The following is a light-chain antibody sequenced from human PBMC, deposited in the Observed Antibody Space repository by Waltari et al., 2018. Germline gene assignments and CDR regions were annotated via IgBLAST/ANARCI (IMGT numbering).Light chain of an antibody. J-gene: IGKJ1*01. CDR1: QSVSGSY. CDR2: GAS. CDR3: QQYGSSPRT. V-gene: IGKV3-20*01. Sequence: EIVLTQSPGTLSLSPGERATLSCRASQSVSGSYLDRYQQKPGQAPRLLIYGASSRATGIPDRFSGSGSGTDFTLTISRLEPEDFAVYYCQQYGSSPRTFGQGTKVEIK.